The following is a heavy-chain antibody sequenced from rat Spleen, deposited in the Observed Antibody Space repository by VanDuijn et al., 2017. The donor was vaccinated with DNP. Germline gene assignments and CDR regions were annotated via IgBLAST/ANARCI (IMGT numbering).Heavy chain of an antibody. V-gene: IGHV5-17*01. D-gene: IGHD1-7*01. J-gene: IGHJ4*01. Sequence: EVQLVESGGGLVQPGRSLKLTCAASGFPFSEYAMAWVRQAPKTGLEWVATISYDGSRTYYRDSVKGRFTISRDNAKSTLYLQMDSLRSEDTATYYCARLILRVWGAMDAWGQGTSVTVSS. CDR1: GFPFSEYA. CDR2: ISYDGSRT. CDR3: ARLILRVWGAMDA.